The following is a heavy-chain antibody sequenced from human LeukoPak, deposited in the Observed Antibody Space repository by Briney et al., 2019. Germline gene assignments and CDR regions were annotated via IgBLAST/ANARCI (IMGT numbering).Heavy chain of an antibody. V-gene: IGHV1-46*01. Sequence: ASVKVSFKASGYTFTSYYMHWVRQAPRQGLEWMGIINPSGGSTSYAQKFQGRVTMTRDTSTSTAYMELSSLRSEDTAVYYCASLRGAYGSGDYFDYWGQGTLVTVSS. CDR3: ASLRGAYGSGDYFDY. CDR2: INPSGGST. CDR1: GYTFTSYY. J-gene: IGHJ4*02. D-gene: IGHD5-12*01.